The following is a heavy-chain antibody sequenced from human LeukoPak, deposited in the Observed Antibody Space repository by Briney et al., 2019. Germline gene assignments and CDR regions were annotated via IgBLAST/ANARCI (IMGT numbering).Heavy chain of an antibody. CDR2: INPNSGGT. CDR3: ARVQGPNSSGWYGGLETDY. J-gene: IGHJ4*02. D-gene: IGHD6-19*01. V-gene: IGHV1-2*02. Sequence: ASVKVSCKASGYTFTGYYMHWVRQAPGQGLEWMGWINPNSGGTNYAQKFQGRVTMTRDTSISTVYMELSSPRSEDTAVYYCARVQGPNSSGWYGGLETDYWGQGTLVTVSS. CDR1: GYTFTGYY.